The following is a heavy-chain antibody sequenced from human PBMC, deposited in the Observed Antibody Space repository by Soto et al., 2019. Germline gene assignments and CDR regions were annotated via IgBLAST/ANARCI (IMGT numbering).Heavy chain of an antibody. Sequence: ETLSLTCTVSGGSVSSVSYYWSWIRQPPGKGLEWIGDIYYSGSTNYSPSLKSRVTISVDTSKNQFSLKLSSVTAADTAVYYCARDLAAGGYYYYGMDVWGQGTTVTVSS. J-gene: IGHJ6*02. CDR3: ARDLAAGGYYYYGMDV. CDR1: GGSVSSVSYY. CDR2: IYYSGST. V-gene: IGHV4-61*01. D-gene: IGHD3-16*01.